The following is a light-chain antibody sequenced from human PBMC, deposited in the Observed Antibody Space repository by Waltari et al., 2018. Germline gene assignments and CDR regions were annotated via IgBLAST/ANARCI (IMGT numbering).Light chain of an antibody. CDR1: SSNIGTTP. J-gene: IGLJ3*02. CDR3: AAWDDSLKGWV. Sequence: QSVLTQPPSASGTPGQRVTISCSGGSSNIGTTPVNWYQQLPGTAPKLLIYTNKPRPAGVPDRFSGSKAGTSASLAISGLQVEDEADYYCAAWDDSLKGWVFGGGTKVTVL. V-gene: IGLV1-44*01. CDR2: TNK.